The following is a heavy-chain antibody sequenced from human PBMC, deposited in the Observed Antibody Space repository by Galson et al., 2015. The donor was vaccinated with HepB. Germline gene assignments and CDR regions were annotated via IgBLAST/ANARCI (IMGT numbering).Heavy chain of an antibody. J-gene: IGHJ4*02. Sequence: SLRLSCAASGFPFSSYGLHWVRQAAGRGLEWVADVSYAGSNNYYADSVKGRFTSSSDNSQNTLSLQMNSLRAEDMAVYYCAKDSGTGTADYWGQGTLVTVSS. V-gene: IGHV3-30*18. CDR2: VSYAGSNN. D-gene: IGHD1-7*01. CDR3: AKDSGTGTADY. CDR1: GFPFSSYG.